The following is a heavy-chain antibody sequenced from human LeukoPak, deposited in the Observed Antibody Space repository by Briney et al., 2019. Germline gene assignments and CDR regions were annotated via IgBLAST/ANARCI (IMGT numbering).Heavy chain of an antibody. J-gene: IGHJ4*02. D-gene: IGHD7-27*01. CDR3: AREGNWGVSVFDY. CDR1: GFTFSSYW. V-gene: IGHV3-7*01. Sequence: GGSLRLSCAASGFTFSSYWMSWVRQAPGKGLEWVANIKQDGSEKYYVDSVKGRFTISRDNAKNSLYLQMNSLRAEDTAVYNCAREGNWGVSVFDYWGQGALVTVSS. CDR2: IKQDGSEK.